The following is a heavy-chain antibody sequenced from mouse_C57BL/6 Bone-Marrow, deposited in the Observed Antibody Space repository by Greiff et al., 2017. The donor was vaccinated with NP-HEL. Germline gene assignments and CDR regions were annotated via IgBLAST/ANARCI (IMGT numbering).Heavy chain of an antibody. CDR1: GFTFSSYA. V-gene: IGHV5-4*01. J-gene: IGHJ2*01. CDR3: ARDSVLTTVVEGNYFDY. CDR2: ISDGGSYT. D-gene: IGHD1-1*01. Sequence: DVKLVESGGGLVKPGGSLKLSCAASGFTFSSYAMSWVRQTPEKRLEWVATISDGGSYTYYPDNVKGRFTISRDNAKNNLYLQMSHLKSEDTAMYYCARDSVLTTVVEGNYFDYWGQGTTLTVSS.